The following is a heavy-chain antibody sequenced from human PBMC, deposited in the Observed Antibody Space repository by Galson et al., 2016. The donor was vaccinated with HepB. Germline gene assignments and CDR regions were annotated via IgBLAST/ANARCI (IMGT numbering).Heavy chain of an antibody. CDR3: ARSGYNSGYLDS. V-gene: IGHV3-53*01. J-gene: IGHJ4*02. CDR2: IYASGDK. Sequence: SLRLSCAASGVTVSNNYMTWVRQTPGMGLEWVSVIYASGDKYYTDSVKGRFTISRDNSKNTLYLQMNNLRAEDTAVYYCARSGYNSGYLDSWGQGTQATVSS. CDR1: GVTVSNNY. D-gene: IGHD5-18*01.